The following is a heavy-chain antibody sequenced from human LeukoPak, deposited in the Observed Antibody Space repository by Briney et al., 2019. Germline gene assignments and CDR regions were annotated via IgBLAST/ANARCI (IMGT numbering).Heavy chain of an antibody. V-gene: IGHV1-18*01. CDR3: ARLSSSSGYYYYGMDV. Sequence: GASVKVSCKASGYTFTSYGINWVRQAPGQGLEWMGWISAYNGNTNYAQKLQGRVTITADESTSTAYMELSSLRSEDTAVYYCARLSSSSGYYYYGMDVWGQGTTVTVSS. J-gene: IGHJ6*02. CDR1: GYTFTSYG. CDR2: ISAYNGNT. D-gene: IGHD6-6*01.